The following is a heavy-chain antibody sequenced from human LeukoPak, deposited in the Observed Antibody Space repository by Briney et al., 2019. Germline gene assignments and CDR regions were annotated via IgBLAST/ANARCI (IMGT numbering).Heavy chain of an antibody. CDR2: IYESGST. Sequence: PSQTLSLTCAVSGGSISSGGSSWNWIRRPPGKGLEWIGTIYESGSTYYSPSLKSRVTISVDRSKNQFSLKLSSVTAADAAVYYCTRGTIQLWGHSDYWGQGTLVTVSS. CDR3: TRGTIQLWGHSDY. CDR1: GGSISSGGSS. J-gene: IGHJ4*02. V-gene: IGHV4-30-2*01. D-gene: IGHD5-18*01.